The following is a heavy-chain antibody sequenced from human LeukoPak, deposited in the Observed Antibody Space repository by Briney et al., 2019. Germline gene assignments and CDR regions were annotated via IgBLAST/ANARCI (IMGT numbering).Heavy chain of an antibody. V-gene: IGHV4-39*01. Sequence: SETLSLTCTVSGGSISSSSYYWGWIRQPPGKGLEWIGSIYYSGSTYYNPSLKSRATISVDTSKNQFSLKLSSVTAADTAVYYCARQIGGANPFDYWGQGTLVTVSS. CDR2: IYYSGST. D-gene: IGHD3-16*01. CDR3: ARQIGGANPFDY. CDR1: GGSISSSSYY. J-gene: IGHJ4*02.